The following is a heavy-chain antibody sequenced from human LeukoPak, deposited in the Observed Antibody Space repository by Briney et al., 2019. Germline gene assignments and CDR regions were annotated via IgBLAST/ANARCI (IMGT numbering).Heavy chain of an antibody. CDR1: GGSISSHY. CDR3: ARLQLRHCSRTSCANEFDY. J-gene: IGHJ4*02. Sequence: SETLSLTCTVSGGSISSHYWTWIRQPPGKGLEWIGYSYYSGSINYNPSLKSRVIISVDKSKNQFSLKLTSVTAADTAVYYCARLQLRHCSRTSCANEFDYWGQGTLVTVSA. V-gene: IGHV4-59*11. D-gene: IGHD2-2*01. CDR2: SYYSGSI.